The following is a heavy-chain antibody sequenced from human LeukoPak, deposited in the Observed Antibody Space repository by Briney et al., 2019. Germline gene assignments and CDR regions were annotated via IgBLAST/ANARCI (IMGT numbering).Heavy chain of an antibody. CDR2: IYSGGST. Sequence: GGSLRLSCAASGFAVSRNYMSWVRQAPGKGLEWVSVIYSGGSTYYADSVKGRFTISRDNSKNTLYLQMNSLRAEDTAVYYCASTIFGVVTPMDVWGQGTTDTVSS. CDR3: ASTIFGVVTPMDV. D-gene: IGHD3-3*01. J-gene: IGHJ6*02. CDR1: GFAVSRNY. V-gene: IGHV3-66*01.